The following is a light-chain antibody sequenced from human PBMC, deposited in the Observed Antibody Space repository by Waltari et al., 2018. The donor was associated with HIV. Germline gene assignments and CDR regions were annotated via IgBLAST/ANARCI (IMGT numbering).Light chain of an antibody. CDR1: QDISDS. V-gene: IGKV1-27*01. Sequence: DIQMTPSPSSLSASVGDRLTFTCRASQDISDSLAWYQQKPGKVPKLLIYAASTLQSGVPSRFSGSGSGTDFTLIISSLQPEDVATYYCQHYNSAPQTFGQGTRVEIK. CDR2: AAS. J-gene: IGKJ1*01. CDR3: QHYNSAPQT.